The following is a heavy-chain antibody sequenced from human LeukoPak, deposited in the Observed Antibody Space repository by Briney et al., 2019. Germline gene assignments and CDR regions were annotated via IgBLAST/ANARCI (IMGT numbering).Heavy chain of an antibody. J-gene: IGHJ4*02. CDR1: GGSFSGYY. D-gene: IGHD3-22*01. V-gene: IGHV4-34*01. Sequence: SETLSLTCAVYGGSFSGYYWSWIRQPPVKGLEWIGEINHSGSTNYNPSLKSRVTISVDTSKNQFSLKLSSVTAADTAVYYCARGSMIFLGDWGQGTLVTVSS. CDR2: INHSGST. CDR3: ARGSMIFLGD.